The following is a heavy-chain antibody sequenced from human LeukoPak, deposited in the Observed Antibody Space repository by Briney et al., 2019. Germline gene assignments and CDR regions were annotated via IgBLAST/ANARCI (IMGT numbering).Heavy chain of an antibody. CDR1: GFSFGGKW. CDR3: ARDFYTAEYHSNGDDFGY. V-gene: IGHV3-74*01. CDR2: ISPDGSVI. Sequence: PGGSLRLSCAASGFSFGGKWMHWVRQTPGKGLVWVSRISPDGSVISYADSVKGRFTISRDNAKNTLYLQLNSLTAEDTAVYYCARDFYTAEYHSNGDDFGYWGQGSLVTVSS. D-gene: IGHD3-22*01. J-gene: IGHJ4*02.